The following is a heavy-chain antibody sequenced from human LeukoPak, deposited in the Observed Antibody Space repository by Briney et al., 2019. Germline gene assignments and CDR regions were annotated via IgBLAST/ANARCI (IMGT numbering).Heavy chain of an antibody. V-gene: IGHV3-23*01. J-gene: IGHJ6*02. CDR2: ISGSGGST. Sequence: GGSLRLSCAASGSTFSSYAMSWVRQAPGKGLEWVSAISGSGGSTYYADSVKGRFTISRDNSKNTLYLQMNSLRAEDTAVYYCAKDFRYYDFWSGYSYYYYYYGMDVWGQGTTVTVSS. D-gene: IGHD3-3*01. CDR3: AKDFRYYDFWSGYSYYYYYYGMDV. CDR1: GSTFSSYA.